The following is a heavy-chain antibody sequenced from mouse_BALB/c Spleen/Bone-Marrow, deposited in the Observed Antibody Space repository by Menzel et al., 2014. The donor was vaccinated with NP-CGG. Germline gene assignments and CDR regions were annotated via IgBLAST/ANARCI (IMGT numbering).Heavy chain of an antibody. D-gene: IGHD2-4*01. CDR3: TRKGALITHYYAMDY. Sequence: EVHLVESGGGLVQPGGSRKLSCAASGFTFSSFGMHWVRPAPEKGLEWVAYISSGSSTIYYADTVKGRFTISRDNPKNTLFLQMTSLRSEDTAMYYCTRKGALITHYYAMDYWGQGTSVTVSS. CDR1: GFTFSSFG. J-gene: IGHJ4*01. V-gene: IGHV5-17*02. CDR2: ISSGSSTI.